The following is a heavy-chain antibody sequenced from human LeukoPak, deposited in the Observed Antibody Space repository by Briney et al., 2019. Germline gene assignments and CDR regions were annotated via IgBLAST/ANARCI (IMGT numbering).Heavy chain of an antibody. V-gene: IGHV4-59*12. Sequence: PSETLSLTCTVSGGFISSYYWSWIRQPPGKGLEWIGYIYYSGSTNYNPSLKSRVTISVDTSKNQFSLKLSSVTAADTAVYYCARGPLGYCSGGSCYSDFDYWGQGTLVTVSS. J-gene: IGHJ4*02. D-gene: IGHD2-15*01. CDR3: ARGPLGYCSGGSCYSDFDY. CDR2: IYYSGST. CDR1: GGFISSYY.